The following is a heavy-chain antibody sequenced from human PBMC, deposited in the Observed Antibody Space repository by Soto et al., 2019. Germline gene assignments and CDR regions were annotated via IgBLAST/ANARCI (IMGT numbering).Heavy chain of an antibody. J-gene: IGHJ5*02. V-gene: IGHV4-59*08. CDR2: IYYSGTT. D-gene: IGHD1-26*01. CDR3: ARFSWEHGLDP. Sequence: QEQLQQSGPGLVKPSETLSLTCTVSGHSIRSSYWSWIRQPPGKGLEWIGYIYYSGTTNYNPSLKSXXPXSXVTSKNQFSLKLRSVTAADTAVYYCARFSWEHGLDPWGQGTLVTVSS. CDR1: GHSIRSSY.